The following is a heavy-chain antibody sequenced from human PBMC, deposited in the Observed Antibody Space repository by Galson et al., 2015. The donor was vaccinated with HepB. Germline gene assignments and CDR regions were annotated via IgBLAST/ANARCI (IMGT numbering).Heavy chain of an antibody. CDR3: AKALGSGLAVAGI. CDR1: GFTFSSYA. J-gene: IGHJ4*02. D-gene: IGHD6-19*01. V-gene: IGHV3-23*01. CDR2: ISGSGGST. Sequence: SLRLSCAASGFTFSSYAMSWVRQAPGKGLEWVSAISGSGGSTYYADSVKGRFTISRDNSKNTLYLQMNSLRAEDTAVYYCAKALGSGLAVAGIWGQGTLVTVSS.